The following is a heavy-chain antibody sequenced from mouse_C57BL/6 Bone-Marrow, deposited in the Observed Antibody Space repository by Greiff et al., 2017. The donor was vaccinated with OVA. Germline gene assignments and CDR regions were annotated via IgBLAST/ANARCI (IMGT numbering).Heavy chain of an antibody. V-gene: IGHV1-64*01. CDR3: ARHSSSCGWYVDV. CDR2: IHPNSGST. CDR1: GYTFTSYW. D-gene: IGHD1-1*01. J-gene: IGHJ1*03. Sequence: QVQLQQPGAELVKPGASVKLSCKASGYTFTSYWMHWVKQRPGQGLEWIGMIHPNSGSTNYNEKFKSKATLTVDKSTSTAYMQLSSLTSEDSAVYYCARHSSSCGWYVDVWGTGTTVTVSS.